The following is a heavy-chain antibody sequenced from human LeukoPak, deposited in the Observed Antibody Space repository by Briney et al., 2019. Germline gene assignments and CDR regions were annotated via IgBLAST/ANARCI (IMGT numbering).Heavy chain of an antibody. J-gene: IGHJ6*02. Sequence: ASVKVSCTSAGYTFSSYGITWVRQAPGQGLEWMGWISAYNGNTNYAEKLQGRVTMTTDTSTSTAYMELRSLRSDDTAVYYCARDSSQCDYVLYYYGMDVWGQGTTVTVSS. D-gene: IGHD4-17*01. CDR2: ISAYNGNT. CDR1: GYTFSSYG. CDR3: ARDSSQCDYVLYYYGMDV. V-gene: IGHV1-18*04.